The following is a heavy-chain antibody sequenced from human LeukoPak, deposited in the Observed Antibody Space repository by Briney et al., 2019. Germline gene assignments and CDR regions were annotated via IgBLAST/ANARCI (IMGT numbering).Heavy chain of an antibody. V-gene: IGHV4-4*02. J-gene: IGHJ4*02. Sequence: PSGTLSLTCAVSGGSISSSNWWSWVRQPPGKGLEWIGEIYHSGSTNYNPSLKSRVTISVDTSKNQFSLKLSSVTAADTAVYYCASGWLRGNYFDYWGQGTLVTVSS. CDR3: ASGWLRGNYFDY. CDR1: GGSISSSNW. D-gene: IGHD5-12*01. CDR2: IYHSGST.